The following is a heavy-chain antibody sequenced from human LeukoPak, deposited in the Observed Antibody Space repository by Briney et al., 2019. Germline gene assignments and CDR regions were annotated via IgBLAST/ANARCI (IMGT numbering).Heavy chain of an antibody. CDR1: VGSFSGYY. Sequence: SETLSLTCAVYVGSFSGYYWSWIRQPPGKGLEWMGEINHSGSTNYNPSLKSRVTISVDTSKTQFSLKLSSVTAADTAVYYCARGLMHYYDSSGYLDYWGQGTLVTVSS. J-gene: IGHJ4*02. V-gene: IGHV4-34*01. D-gene: IGHD3-22*01. CDR2: INHSGST. CDR3: ARGLMHYYDSSGYLDY.